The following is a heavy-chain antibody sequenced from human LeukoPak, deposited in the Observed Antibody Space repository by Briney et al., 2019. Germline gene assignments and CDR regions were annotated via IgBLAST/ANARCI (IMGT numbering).Heavy chain of an antibody. CDR2: IYPGDSDT. CDR3: ASSGDQLELPIDY. CDR1: GYSFTSYW. Sequence: GESLKISCKGSGYSFTSYWIGWVRLMPGKGLEWMGIIYPGDSDTRYSPSFQGQVTISADKSISTAYLQWSSLKASDTAMYYCASSGDQLELPIDYWGQGTLVTVSS. V-gene: IGHV5-51*01. D-gene: IGHD1-7*01. J-gene: IGHJ4*02.